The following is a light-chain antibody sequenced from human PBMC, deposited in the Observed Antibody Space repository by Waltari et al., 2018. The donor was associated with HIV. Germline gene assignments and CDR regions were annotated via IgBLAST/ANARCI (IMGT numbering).Light chain of an antibody. CDR3: CSYTGSSTRRPYV. CDR2: EGS. CDR1: SSDVGSYNL. V-gene: IGLV2-23*01. Sequence: QSALTQPASVSGSPGQSITISCTGTSSDVGSYNLVSWYQQHPGKAPKVMIYEGSKRPSGVSNRFSVSKSRNTASLTISGLQAEDEADYYCCSYTGSSTRRPYVFGTGTKVTVL. J-gene: IGLJ1*01.